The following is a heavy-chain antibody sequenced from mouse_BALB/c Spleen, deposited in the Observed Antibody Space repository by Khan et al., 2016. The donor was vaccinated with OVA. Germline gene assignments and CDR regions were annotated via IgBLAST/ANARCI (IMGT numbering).Heavy chain of an antibody. CDR2: IWGGGGT. CDR1: GFSLSRYN. J-gene: IGHJ4*01. Sequence: QVHVKQSGPGLVAPSQSLSITCTVSGFSLSRYNIHWVRQPPGKGLEWLGMIWGGGGTDYNSTLKSRLSISKDNSTSQVFLKMNSLQTDDSAMYYCARAYYRYDGYYAMDYWGQGTSVTVSS. V-gene: IGHV2-6-4*01. D-gene: IGHD2-14*01. CDR3: ARAYYRYDGYYAMDY.